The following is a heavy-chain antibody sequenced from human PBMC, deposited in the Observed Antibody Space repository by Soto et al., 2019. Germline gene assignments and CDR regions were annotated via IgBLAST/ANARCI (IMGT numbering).Heavy chain of an antibody. V-gene: IGHV4-59*01. CDR3: ARSYRRYCSGGSCYSYYYYYMDV. CDR2: IYYSGST. Sequence: SETLSLTCTVSGGSISSYYWSWIRQPPGKGLEWIGYIYYSGSTNYNPSLKSRVTISVDTSNNHFSLKLSSVTAADTAVYYCARSYRRYCSGGSCYSYYYYYMDVWGKGTTVTVSS. D-gene: IGHD2-15*01. CDR1: GGSISSYY. J-gene: IGHJ6*03.